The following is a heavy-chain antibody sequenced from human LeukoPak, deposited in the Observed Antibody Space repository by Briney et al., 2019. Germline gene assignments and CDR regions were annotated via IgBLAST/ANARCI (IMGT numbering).Heavy chain of an antibody. CDR3: ARDGGLPGAAAGTKWFDP. CDR2: ISSSSSTI. J-gene: IGHJ5*02. CDR1: GFTFSSYS. D-gene: IGHD6-13*01. Sequence: GGALSLSCAASGFTFSSYSMNWVRQAPGKGLEWVSYISSSSSTIYYADSVKGRFTISRDNAKNSLYLQMNSLRAEDTAVYYCARDGGLPGAAAGTKWFDPWGQGTLVTVSS. V-gene: IGHV3-48*01.